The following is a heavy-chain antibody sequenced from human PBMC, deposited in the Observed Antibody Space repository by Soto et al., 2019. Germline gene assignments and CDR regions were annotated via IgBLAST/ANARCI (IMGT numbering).Heavy chain of an antibody. J-gene: IGHJ4*02. Sequence: RASVKVSCKASGGTFSSYAISWVRQAPGQGLEWMGGIIPIFGTANYAQKFQGRVTITADESTSTAYMELSSLRSEDTAVYYCASGTAPYGSPNDYWGQGTLVTVSS. CDR3: ASGTAPYGSPNDY. V-gene: IGHV1-69*13. CDR2: IIPIFGTA. D-gene: IGHD6-13*01. CDR1: GGTFSSYA.